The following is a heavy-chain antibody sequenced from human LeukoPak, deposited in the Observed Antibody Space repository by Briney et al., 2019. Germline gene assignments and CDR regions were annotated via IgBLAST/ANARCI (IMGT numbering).Heavy chain of an antibody. Sequence: GGSLRLSCAASGFTFRNYVMSWVRQVPGKGLEWVSAITGDGGGTNHADSVKGRFTISRDNANNFLYLQVSSLRAEDTAVYYCATGYTSGTRIDYWGQGTLVSVSS. CDR3: ATGYTSGTRIDY. CDR1: GFTFRNYV. CDR2: ITGDGGGT. V-gene: IGHV3-23*01. J-gene: IGHJ4*02. D-gene: IGHD6-19*01.